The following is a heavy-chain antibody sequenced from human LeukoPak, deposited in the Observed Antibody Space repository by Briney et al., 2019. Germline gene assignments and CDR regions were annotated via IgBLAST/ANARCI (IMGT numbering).Heavy chain of an antibody. J-gene: IGHJ4*02. CDR2: INHSGST. V-gene: IGHV4-34*01. D-gene: IGHD5-18*01. CDR1: GGSFSGYF. Sequence: PSETLSLTCAVYGGSFSGYFWSWIRQPPGKGLEWIGEINHSGSTNYNPSLKSRVTISVDTSKNQFSLKLSSVTAADTAVYYCARGVGTQLWLLPLDYWGQGTLVTVSS. CDR3: ARGVGTQLWLLPLDY.